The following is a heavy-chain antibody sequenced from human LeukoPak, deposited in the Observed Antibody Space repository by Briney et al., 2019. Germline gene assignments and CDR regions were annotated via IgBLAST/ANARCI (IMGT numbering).Heavy chain of an antibody. V-gene: IGHV3-11*01. D-gene: IGHD6-13*01. CDR3: AKENYAIAAADY. CDR1: GFTFSDYY. Sequence: PGGSLRLSCAASGFTFSDYYMSWIRQAPGKGLEWVSYISNSGSTIYYADSVKGRFTISRDNAKNSLYLQMNSLRAEDTAVYYCAKENYAIAAADYWGQGTLVTVSS. J-gene: IGHJ4*02. CDR2: ISNSGSTI.